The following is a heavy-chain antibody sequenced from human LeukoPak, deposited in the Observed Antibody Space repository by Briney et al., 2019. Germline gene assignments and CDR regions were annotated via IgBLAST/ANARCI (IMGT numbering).Heavy chain of an antibody. CDR1: RFTFSSYT. CDR3: ARGGKTMDY. Sequence: PGGSLRLSCAASRFTFSSYTMSWVRQAPGKGLEWVSAISGSGDTTYYADSVKGRFTISRDNAKNSLYLQMNSLRAEDTAVYYWARGGKTMDYWGQGTLVTVSS. J-gene: IGHJ4*02. D-gene: IGHD4/OR15-4a*01. CDR2: ISGSGDTT. V-gene: IGHV3-23*01.